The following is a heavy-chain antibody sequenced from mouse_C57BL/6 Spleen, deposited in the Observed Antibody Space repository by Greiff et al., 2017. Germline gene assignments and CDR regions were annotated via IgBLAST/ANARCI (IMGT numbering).Heavy chain of an antibody. Sequence: QVQLQQSGPGLVQPSQSLSITCTVSGFSLTSYGVHWVRQSPGKGLEWLGVIWSGGSTDYNAAFISRLSISKDNSKSQVFFKMNSLQADDTAIYXCARSLYDYDGYYYAMDYWGQGTSVTVSS. V-gene: IGHV2-2*01. CDR3: ARSLYDYDGYYYAMDY. CDR2: IWSGGST. D-gene: IGHD2-4*01. J-gene: IGHJ4*01. CDR1: GFSLTSYG.